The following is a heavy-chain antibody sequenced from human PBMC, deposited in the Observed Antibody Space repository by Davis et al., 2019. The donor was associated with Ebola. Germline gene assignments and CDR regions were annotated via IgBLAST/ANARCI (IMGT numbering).Heavy chain of an antibody. CDR3: ARLGRLYSSGWYDY. V-gene: IGHV4-30-4*01. J-gene: IGHJ4*02. CDR2: IYYSGST. CDR1: GGSISSGDYY. Sequence: PSETLSLTCTVSGGSISSGDYYWSWIRQPPGKGLEWIGYIYYSGSTYYNPSLKSRVTISVDTSKNQFSLKLSSVTAADTAVYYCARLGRLYSSGWYDYWGQGTLVTVSS. D-gene: IGHD6-19*01.